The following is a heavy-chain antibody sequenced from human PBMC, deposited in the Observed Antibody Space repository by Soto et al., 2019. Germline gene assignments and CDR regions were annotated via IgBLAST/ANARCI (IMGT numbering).Heavy chain of an antibody. CDR1: GYNFAVYW. V-gene: IGHV5-51*03. CDR2: IYPSDPDT. CDR3: ARGGVSTRTFDY. D-gene: IGHD3-3*01. Sequence: GECLKISCKGSGYNFAVYWIAWVRQMPGKGLELMGIIYPSDPDTRYRPSFQGQVTISADKSISSAYLQWSSLRASDTAMYYCARGGVSTRTFDYWGQGTPVPVSP. J-gene: IGHJ4*02.